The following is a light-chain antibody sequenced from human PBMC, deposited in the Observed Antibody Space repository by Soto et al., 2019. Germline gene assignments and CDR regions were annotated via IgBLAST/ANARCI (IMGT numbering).Light chain of an antibody. Sequence: QSALTQPASVSGSPGQSITISCTGTSSDVGGYNYVSWYQQHPGKAPKFMIYDVSNRPSGVSDRFSGSKSGNTASLTISGLQAEDEADYYCSSYASDNTVVFGGWTKLTVL. V-gene: IGLV2-14*03. CDR3: SSYASDNTVV. CDR1: SSDVGGYNY. J-gene: IGLJ2*01. CDR2: DVS.